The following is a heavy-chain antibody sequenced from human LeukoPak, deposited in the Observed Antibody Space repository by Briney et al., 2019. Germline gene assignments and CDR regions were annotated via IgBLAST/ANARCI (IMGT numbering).Heavy chain of an antibody. V-gene: IGHV4-59*01. J-gene: IGHJ3*02. CDR3: ARGGHYYDSSGYYNAFDI. D-gene: IGHD3-22*01. CDR2: IYYSGSS. CDR1: GDSISTFL. Sequence: SETLSLTCTVSGDSISTFLWSWIRQPPGKELDWIGYIYYSGSSNYNPSLKSRVTISVDTSKNQFSLKLTSVTAADTAVYYCARGGHYYDSSGYYNAFDIWGQGTMVTVSS.